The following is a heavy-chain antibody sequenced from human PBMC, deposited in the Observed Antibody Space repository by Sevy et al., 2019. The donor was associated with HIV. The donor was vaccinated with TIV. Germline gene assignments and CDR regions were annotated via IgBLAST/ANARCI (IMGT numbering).Heavy chain of an antibody. Sequence: LSLTCAASGFSFDDYAMHWVRQAPGKGLEWVSGISWNSGSIAYADSVKGRFTISRDNAENSLYLQMNSLRAEDTAFYYCAATIPPKYCSGGSCYAPFDFWGQGTLVTVSS. CDR2: ISWNSGSI. CDR3: AATIPPKYCSGGSCYAPFDF. D-gene: IGHD2-15*01. J-gene: IGHJ4*02. CDR1: GFSFDDYA. V-gene: IGHV3-9*01.